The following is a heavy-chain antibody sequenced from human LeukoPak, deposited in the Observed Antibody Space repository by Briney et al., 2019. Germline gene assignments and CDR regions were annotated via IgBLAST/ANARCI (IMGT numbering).Heavy chain of an antibody. CDR3: ASTAYHYYFDY. J-gene: IGHJ4*02. V-gene: IGHV4-59*01. Sequence: SETLSLTCTVSGGSISSYCWSWIRQPPGKGLEWIGYIYYSGSTNYNPSLKSRVTISVDTSKNQFSLKLSSVTAADTAVYYCASTAYHYYFDYWGQGTLVTVSS. CDR2: IYYSGST. D-gene: IGHD1-14*01. CDR1: GGSISSYC.